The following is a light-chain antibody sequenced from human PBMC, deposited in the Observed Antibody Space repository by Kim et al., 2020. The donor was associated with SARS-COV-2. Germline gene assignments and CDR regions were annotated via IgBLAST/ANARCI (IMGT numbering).Light chain of an antibody. CDR2: AAS. CDR3: QQSYRIPRT. V-gene: IGKV1-39*01. Sequence: DIQMTQSPSSLSASVGDRVTITCRASQSISTDLNWYQQPVGKAPKLLLYAASYLQSGVPSRFSGSASGTEFTLTISSLQPEDFATYYCQQSYRIPRTFGQGTKVDIK. J-gene: IGKJ1*01. CDR1: QSISTD.